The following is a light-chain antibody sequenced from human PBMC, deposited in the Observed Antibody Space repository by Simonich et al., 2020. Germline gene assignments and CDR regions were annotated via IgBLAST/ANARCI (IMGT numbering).Light chain of an antibody. J-gene: IGLJ2*01. V-gene: IGLV2-14*01. CDR3: SSYTSSSTLV. CDR2: DVS. CDR1: SSDVGGYNY. Sequence: QSALTQPASVSGSPGQSITISCTGTSSDVGGYNYVSLYQQHPGKAPKLMIYDVSKRPSGVSNSFSGSKSGNTASLTISGLQAEDEADYYCSSYTSSSTLVFGGGTKLTVL.